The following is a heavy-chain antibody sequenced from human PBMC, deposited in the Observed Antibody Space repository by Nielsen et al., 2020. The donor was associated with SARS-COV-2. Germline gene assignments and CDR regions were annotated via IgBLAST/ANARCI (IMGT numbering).Heavy chain of an antibody. V-gene: IGHV1-24*01. J-gene: IGHJ4*02. CDR1: GYTLTELS. Sequence: ASVTVSCKVSGYTLTELSMHWVRQAPGNGLEWMGGFDPEDGETIYAQKFQGRVTMTEDTSTDTAYMELSSLRSEDTAVYYCATVIGSNVLRYFDWAYWGQRTLVTVSS. D-gene: IGHD3-9*01. CDR2: FDPEDGET. CDR3: ATVIGSNVLRYFDWAY.